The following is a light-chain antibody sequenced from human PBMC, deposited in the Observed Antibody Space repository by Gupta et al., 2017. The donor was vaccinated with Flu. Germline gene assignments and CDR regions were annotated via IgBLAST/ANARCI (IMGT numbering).Light chain of an antibody. J-gene: IGKJ2*01. CDR2: LGS. V-gene: IGKV2-28*01. CDR3: MQALQTPRT. CDR1: QSLLHSNGYNY. Sequence: VMTHSPLLLPLSPGEQASISRTSSQSLLHSNGYNYLDWYLQKPGQSPQLLIYLGSNRASGVPDRFSGSGSGTDFTLKISRVEAEDVGVYYCMQALQTPRTFGQGTKLEIK.